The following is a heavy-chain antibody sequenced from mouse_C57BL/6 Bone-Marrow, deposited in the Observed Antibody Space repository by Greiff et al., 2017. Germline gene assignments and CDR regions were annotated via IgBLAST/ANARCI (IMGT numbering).Heavy chain of an antibody. D-gene: IGHD1-1*01. CDR1: GYTFTSYW. J-gene: IGHJ4*01. CDR2: IYPGSGST. CDR3: ARFPFTTVVNMDY. Sequence: VQLQQPGAELVKPGASVKMSCKASGYTFTSYWITWVKQRPGPGLEWIGDIYPGSGSTNYNEKFKSKATLTVDTSSSTAYMQLSSLTSEDSAVYYCARFPFTTVVNMDYWGQGTSVTVSS. V-gene: IGHV1-55*01.